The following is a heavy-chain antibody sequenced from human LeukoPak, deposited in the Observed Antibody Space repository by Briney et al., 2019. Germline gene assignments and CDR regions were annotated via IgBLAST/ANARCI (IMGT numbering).Heavy chain of an antibody. J-gene: IGHJ4*02. CDR3: ARVWVGYNQYYFDY. CDR2: IYYSGST. V-gene: IGHV4-61*01. CDR1: GGSVSSGSYY. Sequence: SETLSLTCTVSGGSVSSGSYYWSWIRQPPGKGLEWIGYIYYSGSTNYNPSLKSRVTISVDTSKNRFSLKLSSVTAADTAVYYCARVWVGYNQYYFDYWGQGTLVTVSS. D-gene: IGHD5-24*01.